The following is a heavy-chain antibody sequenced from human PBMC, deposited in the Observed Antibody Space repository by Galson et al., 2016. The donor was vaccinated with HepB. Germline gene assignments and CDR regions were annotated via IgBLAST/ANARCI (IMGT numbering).Heavy chain of an antibody. CDR3: ARDGGYQSAPSPYGMDV. CDR2: IRQDESER. Sequence: SLRLSCATSGFPFSRYWMTWVRQAPGKGLEWVANIRQDESERYYVDSVKGRFTISRDNAKSTLYLQMNSLRAEDTAVYHCARDGGYQSAPSPYGMDVWGQGTTVTVSS. V-gene: IGHV3-7*03. CDR1: GFPFSRYW. D-gene: IGHD3-16*01. J-gene: IGHJ6*02.